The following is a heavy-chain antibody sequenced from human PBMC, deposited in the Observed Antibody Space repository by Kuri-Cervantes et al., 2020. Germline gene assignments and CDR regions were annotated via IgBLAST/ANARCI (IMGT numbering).Heavy chain of an antibody. CDR1: GYTFTSYG. CDR3: ARAVRRGYSYGTPGGY. J-gene: IGHJ4*02. CDR2: INPNSGGT. V-gene: IGHV1-2*02. D-gene: IGHD5-18*01. Sequence: ASVKVSCKASGYTFTSYGISWVRQAPGQGLEWMGWINPNSGGTNYAQKFQGRVTMTRDTSISTAYMELSRLRSDDTAVYYCARAVRRGYSYGTPGGYWGQGTLVTVSS.